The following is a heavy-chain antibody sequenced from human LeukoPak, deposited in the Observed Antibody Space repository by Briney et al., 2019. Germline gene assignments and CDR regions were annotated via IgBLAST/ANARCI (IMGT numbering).Heavy chain of an antibody. V-gene: IGHV4-39*02. CDR1: GGSISSSSYS. J-gene: IGHJ4*02. CDR3: AREGGFYRPLDY. D-gene: IGHD3-3*01. CDR2: IYYSGTT. Sequence: PSETLSLTCTVSGGSISSSSYSWGWIRQPPGKGLEWLGSIYYSGTTYCNPSLKSQVTIYLDTSKNQFSLRLSSVTAADTAVYYCAREGGFYRPLDYSGQGTLVTVSS.